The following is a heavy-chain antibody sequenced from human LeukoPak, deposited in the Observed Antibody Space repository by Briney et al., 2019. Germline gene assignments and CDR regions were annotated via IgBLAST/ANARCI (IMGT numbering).Heavy chain of an antibody. J-gene: IGHJ5*02. Sequence: SETLSLTCTVSGGSISSPYWSWIRQPPGKGLEWIGYIYYSGSTNYNPSLKSRVTISVDTSKNQFSLKLSSVTAADTAVYYCARGADYYNNWFDPWGQGTLVTVSS. CDR2: IYYSGST. CDR3: ARGADYYNNWFDP. V-gene: IGHV4-59*11. D-gene: IGHD3-10*01. CDR1: GGSISSPY.